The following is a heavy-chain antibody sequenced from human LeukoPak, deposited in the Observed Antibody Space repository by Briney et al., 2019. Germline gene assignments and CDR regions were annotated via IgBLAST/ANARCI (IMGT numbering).Heavy chain of an antibody. Sequence: GGSLRLSCAVSEFTVSSNYMSWVRQAPGKGLEWVSVIYSGGTTYYADSVKGRFTISRDNSKNTLYPQMNSLRAEDTAVYYCASMRSFYFDYWGQGTLVTVSS. V-gene: IGHV3-66*01. CDR2: IYSGGTT. D-gene: IGHD3-10*01. CDR3: ASMRSFYFDY. CDR1: EFTVSSNY. J-gene: IGHJ4*02.